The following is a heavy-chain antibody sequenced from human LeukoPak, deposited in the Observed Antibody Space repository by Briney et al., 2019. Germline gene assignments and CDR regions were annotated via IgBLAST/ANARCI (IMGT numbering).Heavy chain of an antibody. Sequence: GASVKVSCKASGYTFTGYYMHWVRQAPGQGLEWMGWINPNSGGTNYAQKSQGRVTMTRGTSISTAYMELSRLRSDDTAVYYCARVRARGSSWAGNWSDPWGQGTLVTVSS. V-gene: IGHV1-2*02. J-gene: IGHJ5*02. CDR1: GYTFTGYY. CDR2: INPNSGGT. D-gene: IGHD6-13*01. CDR3: ARVRARGSSWAGNWSDP.